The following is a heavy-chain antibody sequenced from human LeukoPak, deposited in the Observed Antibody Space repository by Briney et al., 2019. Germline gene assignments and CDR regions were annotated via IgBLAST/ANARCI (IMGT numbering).Heavy chain of an antibody. CDR1: GGSISSYY. D-gene: IGHD6-19*01. V-gene: IGHV4-59*01. Sequence: SETLSLTCTVSGGSISSYYWSWIRQPPGKGLEWIGYIYYSGSTNYNPSPKSRVTISVDTSKNQFSLKLSSVTAADTAVYYCARGEWLAQDAFDIWGQGTMVTVSS. J-gene: IGHJ3*02. CDR3: ARGEWLAQDAFDI. CDR2: IYYSGST.